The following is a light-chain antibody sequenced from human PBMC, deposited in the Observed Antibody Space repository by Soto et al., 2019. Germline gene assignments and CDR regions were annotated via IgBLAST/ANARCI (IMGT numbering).Light chain of an antibody. CDR2: DAS. CDR3: QQYDSVRPRYT. J-gene: IGKJ2*01. Sequence: DVQMTQSPSSLSASVGDRVTITCQASQDISDYLNWYQQKPGQAPKLLIYDASNLDTGLPSRFSGSGSGTDFTFTISSLQPEDFATYYCQQYDSVRPRYTVGQGTKVDSK. V-gene: IGKV1-33*01. CDR1: QDISDY.